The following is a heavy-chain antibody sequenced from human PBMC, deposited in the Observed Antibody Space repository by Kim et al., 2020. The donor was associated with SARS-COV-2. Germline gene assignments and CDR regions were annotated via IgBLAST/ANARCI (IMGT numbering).Heavy chain of an antibody. J-gene: IGHJ6*02. Sequence: SETLSLTCTVSGGSVSSGSYYWSWIRQPPGKGLEWIGYIYYSGSTNYNPSLKSRVTISVDTSKNQFSLKLSSVTAADTAVYYCARDYKVRGVIITEHYYGMDVWGQGTTVTVSS. D-gene: IGHD3-10*01. V-gene: IGHV4-61*01. CDR1: GGSVSSGSYY. CDR3: ARDYKVRGVIITEHYYGMDV. CDR2: IYYSGST.